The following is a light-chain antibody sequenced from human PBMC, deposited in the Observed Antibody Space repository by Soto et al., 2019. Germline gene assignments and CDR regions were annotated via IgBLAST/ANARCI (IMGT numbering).Light chain of an antibody. Sequence: DIVMTQSPDSLAVSLGERATINCKSSQSVLYSSNNKNYIAWYQQKLGQPPKLLIYWASTRESGVPDRFSGSASRTDFSLTSSSLQADDVAVYYCQQYDSSPALTFGGGTKVEIK. J-gene: IGKJ4*01. CDR1: QSVLYSSNNKNY. V-gene: IGKV4-1*01. CDR2: WAS. CDR3: QQYDSSPALT.